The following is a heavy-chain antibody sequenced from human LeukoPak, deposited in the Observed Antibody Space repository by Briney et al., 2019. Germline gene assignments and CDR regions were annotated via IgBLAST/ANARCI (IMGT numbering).Heavy chain of an antibody. CDR2: MNPNSGNT. Sequence: ASVKVSCEASGYTFTSYDINWVRQATGQGLEWMGWMNPNSGNTGYAQKFQGRVTMTRNTSISTAYMELSSLRSEDTAVYYCARARRLAGWYSHVGYWGQGTLATVSS. J-gene: IGHJ4*02. D-gene: IGHD6-19*01. V-gene: IGHV1-8*01. CDR1: GYTFTSYD. CDR3: ARARRLAGWYSHVGY.